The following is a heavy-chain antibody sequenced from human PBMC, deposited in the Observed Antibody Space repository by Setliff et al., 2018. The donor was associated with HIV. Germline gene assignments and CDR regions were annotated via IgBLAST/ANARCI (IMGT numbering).Heavy chain of an antibody. CDR1: GGYISSSNW. D-gene: IGHD3-22*01. Sequence: PSETLSLTCAVSGGYISSSNWWSWVRQPPGKGLEWIGEIYHSGSTKYDPSLKSRVTISVDKSKNQFSLKLSSATAADAAVYYCARSITMIIVAPGAFDIWGQGTMVTVSS. CDR3: ARSITMIIVAPGAFDI. CDR2: IYHSGST. J-gene: IGHJ3*02. V-gene: IGHV4-4*02.